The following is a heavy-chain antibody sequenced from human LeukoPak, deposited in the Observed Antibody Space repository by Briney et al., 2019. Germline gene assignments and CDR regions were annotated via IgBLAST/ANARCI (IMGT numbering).Heavy chain of an antibody. Sequence: GRSLRLSCAGSGFTFRDYAMHWVRQAPGKGLESVSRISWNSGNIGYADSVKGRFTISRDNAKNTLYLQMNSLRAEDTAVYYCLRDLNWSLDQWGQGTLVTVSS. CDR1: GFTFRDYA. V-gene: IGHV3-9*01. CDR3: LRDLNWSLDQ. CDR2: ISWNSGNI. D-gene: IGHD1-20*01. J-gene: IGHJ4*02.